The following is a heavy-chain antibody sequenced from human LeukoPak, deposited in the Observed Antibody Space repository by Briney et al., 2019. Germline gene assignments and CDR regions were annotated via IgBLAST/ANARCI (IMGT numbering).Heavy chain of an antibody. CDR2: ISGFGGST. D-gene: IGHD6-13*01. J-gene: IGHJ4*02. CDR3: ARRSGSSWSSFDY. CDR1: GFTFSNYY. Sequence: PGGSLRLSCAASGFTFSNYYMNWVRQAPGKGLEWVSGISGFGGSTYYAPSVKGRLTISRDNFGNMLYLHLDSLRVEDTAIYYCARRSGSSWSSFDYWGQGALVTVSS. V-gene: IGHV3-23*01.